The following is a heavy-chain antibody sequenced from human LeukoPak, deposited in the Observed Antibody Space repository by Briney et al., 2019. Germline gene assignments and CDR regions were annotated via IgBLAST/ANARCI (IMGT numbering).Heavy chain of an antibody. V-gene: IGHV3-48*02. D-gene: IGHD3-3*01. J-gene: IGHJ5*02. Sequence: GGSLRLSCAASGFTFSTYDMNWVRQAPGKGLEWVSYISSSSSMINYADSVKGRFTVSRDNAKNSLNLQMNSLRDEDTAVYHCARRLRSLFDPWGQGTLVTVSS. CDR3: ARRLRSLFDP. CDR1: GFTFSTYD. CDR2: ISSSSSMI.